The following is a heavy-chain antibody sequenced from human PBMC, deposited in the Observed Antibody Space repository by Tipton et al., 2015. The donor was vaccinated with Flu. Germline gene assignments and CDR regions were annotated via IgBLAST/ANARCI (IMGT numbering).Heavy chain of an antibody. D-gene: IGHD5-18*01. V-gene: IGHV4-39*07. CDR3: ARRSVNTAMDTFDY. Sequence: TLSLTCTVSGDSITRTIYYWGWIRQPPGKRLEWIASVFRAGTTHYNPSLKSRLTISVDTSKNQFSLKLTSVTAADTAVYYCARRSVNTAMDTFDYWGQGTLVTVSS. J-gene: IGHJ4*02. CDR2: VFRAGTT. CDR1: GDSITRTIYY.